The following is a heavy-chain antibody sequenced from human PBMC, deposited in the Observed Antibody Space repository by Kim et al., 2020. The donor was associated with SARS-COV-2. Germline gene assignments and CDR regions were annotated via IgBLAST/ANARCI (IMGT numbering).Heavy chain of an antibody. J-gene: IGHJ4*02. Sequence: SVKVSCKASGGIFSHSAINWVRQAPGQGLEWMGRIMPNLDLSNYARKFQGRLTITADKSTSTAYMDLNSLRSDDTAVYYCARDKTEGPNFDYWGQGTL. CDR2: IMPNLDLS. CDR3: ARDKTEGPNFDY. V-gene: IGHV1-69*04. CDR1: GGIFSHSA.